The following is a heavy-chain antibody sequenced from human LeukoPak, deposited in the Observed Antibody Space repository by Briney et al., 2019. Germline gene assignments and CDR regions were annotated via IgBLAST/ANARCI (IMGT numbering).Heavy chain of an antibody. D-gene: IGHD3-22*01. Sequence: SETLSLTCAVSGGSISSYYWSWIRQPPGKGLEWIGYIYYSGSTNYNPSLKSRVTISVDTSKNQFSLKLSSVTAADTAVYYCARVYYYDSSGYYPLYNWFDPWGQGTLVTVSS. CDR1: GGSISSYY. J-gene: IGHJ5*02. CDR2: IYYSGST. CDR3: ARVYYYDSSGYYPLYNWFDP. V-gene: IGHV4-59*08.